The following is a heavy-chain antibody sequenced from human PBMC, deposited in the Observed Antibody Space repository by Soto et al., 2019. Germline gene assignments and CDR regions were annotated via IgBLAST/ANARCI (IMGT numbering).Heavy chain of an antibody. CDR1: GYTFTNYW. CDR3: AASIFYYGMDV. CDR2: IYPGDSDT. J-gene: IGHJ6*02. Sequence: GESLRISCKGSGYTFTNYWIGWVRQMPGKGPEWMGIIYPGDSDTKYNPSFQGQVTISADKSITTTYLQWSSLKASDTAIYYCAASIFYYGMDVWGQGTTVTVSS. V-gene: IGHV5-51*01.